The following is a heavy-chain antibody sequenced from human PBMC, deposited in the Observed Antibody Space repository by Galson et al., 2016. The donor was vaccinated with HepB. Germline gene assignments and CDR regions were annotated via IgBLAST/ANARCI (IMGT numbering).Heavy chain of an antibody. Sequence: SLRLSCAASGFIFSNYWMHWVRQAPGKGLVWVSRIHSDGSTTSYADSVKGRFTVSRDNAKNTLYMQMNSLRDEDTAVYYCVKGAGTIDYWGQGTLVTVAS. V-gene: IGHV3-74*01. D-gene: IGHD6-19*01. CDR1: GFIFSNYW. CDR3: VKGAGTIDY. CDR2: IHSDGSTT. J-gene: IGHJ4*02.